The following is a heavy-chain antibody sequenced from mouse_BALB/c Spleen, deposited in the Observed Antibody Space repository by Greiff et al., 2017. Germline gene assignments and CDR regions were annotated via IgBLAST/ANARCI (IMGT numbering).Heavy chain of an antibody. CDR1: GYTFTSYW. Sequence: QVQLQQPGAELVKPGAPVKLSCKASGYTFTSYWMNWVKQRPGRGLEWIGRIDPSDSETHYNQKFKDKATLTGDKSSSTAYIQLSSLTSEDSAVYYCAGGHDPAMDYWGQGTSVTVSS. CDR2: IDPSDSET. CDR3: AGGHDPAMDY. D-gene: IGHD2-3*01. J-gene: IGHJ4*01. V-gene: IGHV1-69*02.